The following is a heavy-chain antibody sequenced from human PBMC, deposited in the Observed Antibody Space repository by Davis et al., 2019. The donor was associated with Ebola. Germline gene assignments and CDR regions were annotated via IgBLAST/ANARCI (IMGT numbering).Heavy chain of an antibody. D-gene: IGHD2-15*01. CDR1: GGTFSSYA. CDR2: IIPIFGTA. J-gene: IGHJ5*02. CDR3: ARLRYCSGCSCNGGGGWFDP. V-gene: IGHV1-69*06. Sequence: SVKVSCKASGGTFSSYAISWVRQAPGQGLEWMGGIIPIFGTANYAQKFQGRVTITADKSTSTAYMELSSLRSEDTAVYYCARLRYCSGCSCNGGGGWFDPWGQGTLVTVSS.